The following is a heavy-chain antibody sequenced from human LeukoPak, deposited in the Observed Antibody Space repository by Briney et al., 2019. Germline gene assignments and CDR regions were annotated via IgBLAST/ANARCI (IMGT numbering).Heavy chain of an antibody. CDR2: ITSNGDTT. D-gene: IGHD3-22*01. V-gene: IGHV3-64D*09. J-gene: IGHJ4*02. CDR1: GFTFSSYI. Sequence: GGSLRLSCSASGFTFSSYITHWARQAPGKGLEYVTAITSNGDTTYYADSVKGRVTISRDNSKNTLYLQMSSLRAEDTAVYYCVKDDSYYYDSSGRDSWGQGTLVTVSS. CDR3: VKDDSYYYDSSGRDS.